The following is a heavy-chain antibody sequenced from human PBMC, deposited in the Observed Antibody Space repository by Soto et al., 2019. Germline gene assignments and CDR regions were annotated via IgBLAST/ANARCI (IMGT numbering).Heavy chain of an antibody. D-gene: IGHD2-21*02. J-gene: IGHJ4*02. CDR3: ARDRDWNLDY. V-gene: IGHV1-18*01. CDR2: VSTDKGNT. Sequence: ASVKVSCKASGYSFTTYGMTWVRQAPGQGLEWMGWVSTDKGNTKYAQNFQSRATLTTDTSTSTAYMELRSLRSDDTAVYYCARDRDWNLDYWGQGTLVTVSS. CDR1: GYSFTTYG.